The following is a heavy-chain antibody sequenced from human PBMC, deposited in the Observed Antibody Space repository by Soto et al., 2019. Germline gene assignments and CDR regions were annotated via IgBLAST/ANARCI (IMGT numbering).Heavy chain of an antibody. J-gene: IGHJ6*02. D-gene: IGHD3-10*01. V-gene: IGHV3-30-3*01. CDR3: ARDSYGSGSYKTNYYYYGMDV. CDR2: ISYDGSNK. Sequence: GGSLRLSCAASGFTFSSYAMHWVRQAPGKGLEWVAVISYDGSNKYYADSVKGRFTISRDNSKNTLYLQMNSLRAEDTAVYYCARDSYGSGSYKTNYYYYGMDVWGQGTTVTVSS. CDR1: GFTFSSYA.